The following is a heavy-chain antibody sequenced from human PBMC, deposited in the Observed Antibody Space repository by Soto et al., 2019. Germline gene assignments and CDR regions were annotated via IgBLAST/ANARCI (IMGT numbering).Heavy chain of an antibody. J-gene: IGHJ6*02. CDR3: ARTYYDSSGSPYGMDV. CDR2: IYYSGST. CDR1: GGSISSYY. Sequence: SETLSLTCTVSGGSISSYYWSWIRQPPGKGLEWIGYIYYSGSTNYNPSLKSRVTISVDTSKNQFSLKLSSVTAADTAVYYCARTYYDSSGSPYGMDVWGQGTTVTVSS. V-gene: IGHV4-59*01. D-gene: IGHD3-22*01.